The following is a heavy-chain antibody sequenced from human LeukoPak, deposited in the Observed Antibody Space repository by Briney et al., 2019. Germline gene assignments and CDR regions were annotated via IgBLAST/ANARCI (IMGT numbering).Heavy chain of an antibody. V-gene: IGHV4-39*07. CDR3: ARGPPWLGNYYYYYYMDV. D-gene: IGHD6-19*01. J-gene: IGHJ6*03. CDR2: IYYSGST. CDR1: GGSISSSSYY. Sequence: PSETLSLTCTVSGGSISSSSYYWGWIRQPPGKGLEWIGSIYYSGSTYYNPSLKSRVTISVDTSKNQFSLKLSSVTAADTAVYYCARGPPWLGNYYYYYYMDVWGKGTTVTISS.